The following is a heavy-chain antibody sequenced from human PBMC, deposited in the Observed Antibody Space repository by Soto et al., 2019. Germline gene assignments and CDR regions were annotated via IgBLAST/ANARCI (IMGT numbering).Heavy chain of an antibody. D-gene: IGHD3-3*01. CDR1: GGSFSGYY. J-gene: IGHJ2*01. CDR3: ARVKVGDLFRFNWFFDL. V-gene: IGHV4-34*01. Sequence: TSETLSLTCAVYGGSFSGYYWSWIRQPPGKGLEWIGEINHTGSTFYNSSLKPRVSISVDRSKNQFSLKLKSVTETDTAVYYCARVKVGDLFRFNWFFDLWGRGTLVTVS. CDR2: INHTGST.